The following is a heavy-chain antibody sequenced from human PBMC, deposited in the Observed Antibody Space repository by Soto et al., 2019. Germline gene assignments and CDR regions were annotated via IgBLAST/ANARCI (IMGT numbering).Heavy chain of an antibody. V-gene: IGHV4-34*01. D-gene: IGHD2-21*02. CDR2: INHSGST. CDR1: GGSFSGYY. J-gene: IGHJ4*02. Sequence: SETLSLTCAVYGGSFSGYYWSWIRQPPGKGLEWIGEINHSGSTNYNPSLKSRVTISVDTSKNQFSLKLGSVTAADTAVYYCAGIVVVTANYFDYWGQGTLVTVSS. CDR3: AGIVVVTANYFDY.